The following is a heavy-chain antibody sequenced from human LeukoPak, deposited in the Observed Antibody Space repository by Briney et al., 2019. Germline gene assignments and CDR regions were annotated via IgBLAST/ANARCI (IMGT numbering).Heavy chain of an antibody. J-gene: IGHJ4*02. D-gene: IGHD6-13*01. V-gene: IGHV4-4*02. CDR1: DGSISSSNW. CDR3: ARNNGYSSSWSLLDY. CDR2: IYHSGST. Sequence: PSETLSLTCAVSDGSISSSNWWSWVRQPPGKGLEWIGEIYHSGSTNYNPSLKSRVTISVDKSKNQFSLKLSSVTAADTAVYYCARNNGYSSSWSLLDYWGQGTLVTVSS.